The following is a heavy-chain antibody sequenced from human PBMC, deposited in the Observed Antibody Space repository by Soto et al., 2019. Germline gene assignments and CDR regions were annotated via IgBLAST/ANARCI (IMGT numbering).Heavy chain of an antibody. CDR1: GGSISSYY. CDR2: IYYSQST. Sequence: QVQLQESGPGLVKPSETLALTCTVSGGSISSYYWSWIRQPPGKGLEWIGYIYYSQSTNYNPSLKSRVTISVDTSKNQFSLKLSSVTAADTAVYYCARRYGAYFDYWGQGTLVTVSS. D-gene: IGHD4-17*01. J-gene: IGHJ4*02. V-gene: IGHV4-59*08. CDR3: ARRYGAYFDY.